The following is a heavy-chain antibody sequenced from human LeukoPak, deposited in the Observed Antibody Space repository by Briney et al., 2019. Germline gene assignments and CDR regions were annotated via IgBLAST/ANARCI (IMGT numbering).Heavy chain of an antibody. V-gene: IGHV5-51*01. CDR2: IHPSDSET. CDR1: GFTFGIYW. D-gene: IGHD5-12*01. Sequence: GESLKISCTGSGFTFGIYWLAWVRQTPGKGLEWVGFIHPSDSETKYSPSFEGQVAISADKSINTAYLQWTSLTASDSAIYYCATGFDFLDFWGQGTRVTVSS. CDR3: ATGFDFLDF. J-gene: IGHJ4*02.